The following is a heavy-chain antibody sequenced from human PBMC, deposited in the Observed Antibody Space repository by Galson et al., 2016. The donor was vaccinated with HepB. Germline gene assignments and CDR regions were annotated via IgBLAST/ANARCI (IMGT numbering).Heavy chain of an antibody. J-gene: IGHJ5*02. CDR3: SRDLWDTVVVPSAPGLNWFDP. CDR1: GFTFNNYW. CDR2: IKGDGSDK. D-gene: IGHD2-2*01. Sequence: SLRLSCAASGFTFNNYWMSWVRQAPGKGLEWVATIKGDGSDKYYVDSVKGRFTISRDNAHTSVYLQMNSLRAEDTGLYYCSRDLWDTVVVPSAPGLNWFDPWGQGTLVSVSS. V-gene: IGHV3-7*03.